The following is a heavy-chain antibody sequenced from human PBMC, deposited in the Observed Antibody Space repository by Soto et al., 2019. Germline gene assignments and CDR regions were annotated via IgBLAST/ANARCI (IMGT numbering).Heavy chain of an antibody. CDR2: VWYDGSNK. Sequence: QVQLVESGGGVVQPGRSLRLSCAASGFTFSCYDMHWVRQAPGKGLEWAAVVWYDGSNKYYADSVKGRFTISRDNSKNTVYLHMNSLRAEDTAVYYSARSYYHFSRAYYYSMDVWGKGTTVTVSS. CDR1: GFTFSCYD. D-gene: IGHD3-3*01. V-gene: IGHV3-33*01. J-gene: IGHJ6*03. CDR3: ARSYYHFSRAYYYSMDV.